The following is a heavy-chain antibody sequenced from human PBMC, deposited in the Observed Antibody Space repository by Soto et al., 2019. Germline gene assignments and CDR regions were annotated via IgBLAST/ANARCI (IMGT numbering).Heavy chain of an antibody. Sequence: SETLSLTCTVSGGSISSYYWSWIRQPPGKGLEWIGYIYYSGSTNYNPSIKSRVTISVDTSKNQFSLKLSSVTAADTAVYYCAIGRYYYDSSGYYRIYYFDYWGQGTLVTVSS. D-gene: IGHD3-22*01. J-gene: IGHJ4*02. CDR2: IYYSGST. V-gene: IGHV4-59*01. CDR1: GGSISSYY. CDR3: AIGRYYYDSSGYYRIYYFDY.